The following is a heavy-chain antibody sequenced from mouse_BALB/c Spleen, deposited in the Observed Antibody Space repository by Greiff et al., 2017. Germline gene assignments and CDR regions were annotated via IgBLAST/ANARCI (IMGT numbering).Heavy chain of an antibody. CDR1: GDSITSGY. J-gene: IGHJ4*01. Sequence: EVKLMESGPSLVKPSPTLSLTCSVTGDSITSGYWNWIRKFPGNKLEYMGYISYSGSTYYNPSLKSRISITRDTSKNQYYLQLNSVTTEDTATYYCARWDGKYYAMDYWGQGTSVTVSS. D-gene: IGHD2-1*01. CDR2: ISYSGST. V-gene: IGHV3-8*02. CDR3: ARWDGKYYAMDY.